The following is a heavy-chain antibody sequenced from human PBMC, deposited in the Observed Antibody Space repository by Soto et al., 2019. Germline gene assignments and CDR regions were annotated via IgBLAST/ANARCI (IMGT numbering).Heavy chain of an antibody. CDR2: IYYSGST. J-gene: IGHJ5*02. CDR3: ARGGVRMTTVTSWFDP. CDR1: GGSVSSGSYY. Sequence: SETLSLTCTVSGGSVSSGSYYWSWIRQPPGKGLEWIGYIYYSGSTNYNPSLKSRVTISVDTSKNQFSLKLSSVTAADTAVSYCARGGVRMTTVTSWFDPWGQGTLVTVSS. V-gene: IGHV4-61*01. D-gene: IGHD4-4*01.